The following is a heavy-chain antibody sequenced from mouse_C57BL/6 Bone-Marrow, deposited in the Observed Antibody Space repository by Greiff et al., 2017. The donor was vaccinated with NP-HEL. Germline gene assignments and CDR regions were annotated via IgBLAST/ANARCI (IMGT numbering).Heavy chain of an antibody. CDR1: GFTFSSYA. CDR3: TRDQDRDYYYGSSHGAWFAY. Sequence: VESGEGLVKPGGSLKLSCAASGFTFSSYAMSWVRQTPAKRLEWVAYISSGGDYIYYADTVKGRFTISRDNARNTLYLQMSSLKSEDTAMYYCTRDQDRDYYYGSSHGAWFAYWGQGTLVTVSA. J-gene: IGHJ3*01. V-gene: IGHV5-9-1*02. D-gene: IGHD1-1*01. CDR2: ISSGGDYI.